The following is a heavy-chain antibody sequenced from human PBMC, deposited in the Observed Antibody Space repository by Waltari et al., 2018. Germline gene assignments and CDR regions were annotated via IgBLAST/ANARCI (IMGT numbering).Heavy chain of an antibody. CDR3: ARVGISLFDY. J-gene: IGHJ4*02. D-gene: IGHD2-21*01. CDR1: GYTFTSYY. V-gene: IGHV1-46*01. Sequence: QVQLVQSGAEVKKPGASVKVSCKASGYTFTSYYMHWVRQAPGQGLEWMGIINPSGGSTSYAQKFQGRVTMTRDTSISTAYMELSRLRSDDTAVYYCARVGISLFDYWGQGTLVTVSS. CDR2: INPSGGST.